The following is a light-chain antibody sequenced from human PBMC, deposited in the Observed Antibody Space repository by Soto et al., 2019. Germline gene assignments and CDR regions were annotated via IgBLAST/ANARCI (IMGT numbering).Light chain of an antibody. V-gene: IGLV2-8*01. CDR1: SSDVGAYNY. J-gene: IGLJ1*01. Sequence: QSALTQPPSASGSPGQSVTISCSGTSSDVGAYNYVSWYQQHPGKAPKLMISDISKRPSGVPDRFSGSKSDNTASLTVSGLQAEDEADYYCSSYAGSNNFVFGTGTKVTVL. CDR2: DIS. CDR3: SSYAGSNNFV.